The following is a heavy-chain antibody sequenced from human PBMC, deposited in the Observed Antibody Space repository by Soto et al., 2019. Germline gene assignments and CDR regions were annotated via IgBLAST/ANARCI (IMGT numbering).Heavy chain of an antibody. Sequence: GGSLRLSCAASGFTFSSYAMSWVRQAPGKGLEWVSAISGSGGSTYYADSVKGRFTISRDNSKNTLYLQMNSLRAEDTAVYYCAKDTRTNAFHWGALFPGSGSDYYFDYWGQGTLVTVSS. V-gene: IGHV3-23*01. CDR2: ISGSGGST. J-gene: IGHJ4*02. D-gene: IGHD2-8*01. CDR1: GFTFSSYA. CDR3: AKDTRTNAFHWGALFPGSGSDYYFDY.